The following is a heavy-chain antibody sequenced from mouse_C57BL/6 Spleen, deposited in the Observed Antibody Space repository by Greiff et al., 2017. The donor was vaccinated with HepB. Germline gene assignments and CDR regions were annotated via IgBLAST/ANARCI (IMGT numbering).Heavy chain of an antibody. CDR1: GYTFTDYY. D-gene: IGHD1-1*01. V-gene: IGHV1-76*01. Sequence: QVQLQQSGAELVRPGASVKLSCKASGYTFTDYYINWVKQRPGQGLEWIARIYPGSGNTYYNEKFKGKATLTAEKSSSTAYMQLSSLTSEDSAVYFCAGGSSPYWYFDVWGTGTTVTVSS. CDR3: AGGSSPYWYFDV. CDR2: IYPGSGNT. J-gene: IGHJ1*03.